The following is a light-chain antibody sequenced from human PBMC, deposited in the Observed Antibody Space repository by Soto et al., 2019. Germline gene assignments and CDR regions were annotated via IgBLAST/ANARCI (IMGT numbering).Light chain of an antibody. CDR1: QSVSSSY. V-gene: IGKV3-20*01. Sequence: EIVLTQSPGTLSLSPGERATLSCRASQSVSSSYLAWYQQKPGQAPRLLIYGASSRATGIPDRFSGSGSGSDFTLTISRLEPEDFAVYYCQQYGSSPVTFGQGTRLEMK. J-gene: IGKJ5*01. CDR2: GAS. CDR3: QQYGSSPVT.